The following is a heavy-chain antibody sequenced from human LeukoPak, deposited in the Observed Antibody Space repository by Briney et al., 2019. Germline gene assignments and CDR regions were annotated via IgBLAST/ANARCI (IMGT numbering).Heavy chain of an antibody. CDR1: GYSLSRNSDA. CDR3: ARAPYYDFWSGYYSGMDV. D-gene: IGHD3-3*01. CDR2: TYYRSKWYN. Sequence: SQTLSLTCAISGYSLSRNSDARNWIRQSPSRCLEWLGKTYYRSKWYNEYPLSVKSRISINPDTSKNQFSLQLNSVTPEDTAVYYCARAPYYDFWSGYYSGMDVWGQGTTVTVSS. J-gene: IGHJ6*02. V-gene: IGHV6-1*01.